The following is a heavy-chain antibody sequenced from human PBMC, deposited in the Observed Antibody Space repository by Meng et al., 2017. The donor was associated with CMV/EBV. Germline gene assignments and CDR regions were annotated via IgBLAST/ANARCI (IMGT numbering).Heavy chain of an antibody. Sequence: CTASGYTFSGYFIHWIRQAPGQRLEWMGWINPNNRDTKYAERFQGRVTMTRDTSTNTVYMELDSLRFVDTAIYYCAKDESNGYTDYWGPGTLVTVSS. D-gene: IGHD5-18*01. J-gene: IGHJ4*02. CDR3: AKDESNGYTDY. CDR1: GYTFSGYF. V-gene: IGHV1-2*02. CDR2: INPNNRDT.